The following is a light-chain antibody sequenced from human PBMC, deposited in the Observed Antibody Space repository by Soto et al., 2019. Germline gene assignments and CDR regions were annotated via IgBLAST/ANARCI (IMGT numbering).Light chain of an antibody. J-gene: IGLJ3*02. CDR1: TGAVTSGYY. V-gene: IGLV7-43*01. Sequence: QAVVTQEPSLTVSPGGTVTLTCASSTGAVTSGYYPNWFQQKPGQAPRALINSTSNKHSWTPARFSGSLLGGKAALTLSGVQPEDEAEYYCLLYYGGAQPWVFGGGTKLTVL. CDR2: STS. CDR3: LLYYGGAQPWV.